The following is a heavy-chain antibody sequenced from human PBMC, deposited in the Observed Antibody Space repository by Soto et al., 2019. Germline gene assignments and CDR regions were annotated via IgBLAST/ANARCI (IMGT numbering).Heavy chain of an antibody. CDR3: ARGTLYDFWSGYYLDY. CDR1: GFTFSTYS. Sequence: XGSRRLSCAASGFTFSTYSMNWVRQAPGKGLEWLSSISSSGDYIYYADSVKGRFTVSRDNAKNSLYLQMNSLRAEDTALYYCARGTLYDFWSGYYLDYWGQGTLVTVSS. J-gene: IGHJ4*02. V-gene: IGHV3-21*01. CDR2: ISSSGDYI. D-gene: IGHD3-3*01.